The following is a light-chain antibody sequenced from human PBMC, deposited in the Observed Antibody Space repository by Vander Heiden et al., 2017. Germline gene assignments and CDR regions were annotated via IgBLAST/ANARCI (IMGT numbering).Light chain of an antibody. CDR3: QHYGSSPLFT. CDR1: QSVSSSY. J-gene: IGKJ3*01. CDR2: GAS. Sequence: EIVLTQSPGTLSLSPGERATLSCRASQSVSSSYLTWHQQKPGQAPRLLIYGASSRATAIPDRFSGSGSGTDFTLTISRLEPEDFAVYYCQHYGSSPLFTFGPGTKVDIK. V-gene: IGKV3-20*01.